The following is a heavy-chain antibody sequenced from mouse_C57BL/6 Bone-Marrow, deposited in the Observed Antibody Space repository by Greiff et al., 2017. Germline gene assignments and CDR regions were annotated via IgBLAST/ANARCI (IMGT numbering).Heavy chain of an antibody. D-gene: IGHD1-1*01. J-gene: IGHJ1*03. CDR1: GYTFTSYD. CDR2: IYPRDGST. Sequence: VQVVESGPELVKPGASVKLSCKASGYTFTSYDINWVKQRPGQGLEWIGWIYPRDGSTKYNEKFKGKATLTVDTSSSTAYMELHSLTSEDSAGYFCARLEFDGSSGDWYFDVWGTGTTVTVSS. V-gene: IGHV1-85*01. CDR3: ARLEFDGSSGDWYFDV.